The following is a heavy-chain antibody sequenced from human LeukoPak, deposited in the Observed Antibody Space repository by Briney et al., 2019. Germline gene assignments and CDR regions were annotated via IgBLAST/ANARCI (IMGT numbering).Heavy chain of an antibody. J-gene: IGHJ6*02. CDR3: ARGLNTWDILNYGMDV. CDR2: IFYDAINK. CDR1: GFTFSSYT. V-gene: IGHV3-30-3*01. Sequence: PGRSLRLSCAASGFTFSSYTMHWVRQAPGKGLEWVAVIFYDAINKYYADSVKGRFTISRDNSKNTLYLQMNSLRTEDTAVYYCARGLNTWDILNYGMDVWGQGTTVTVSS. D-gene: IGHD3-9*01.